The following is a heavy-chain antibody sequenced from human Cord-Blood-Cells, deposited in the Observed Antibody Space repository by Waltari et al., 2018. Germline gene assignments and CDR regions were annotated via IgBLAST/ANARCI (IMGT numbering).Heavy chain of an antibody. CDR2: ISWNSGSI. V-gene: IGHV3-9*01. Sequence: EVQLVESGGGLVQPGRSLRLSCAASGFTFDDYAMHWVRQDPGKGLEWVSGISWNSGSIGYADSVKGRFTISRDNAKNSLYLQMNSLRAEDTALYYCAKDRGYSGYDPFDYWGQGTLVTVSS. J-gene: IGHJ4*02. CDR1: GFTFDDYA. CDR3: AKDRGYSGYDPFDY. D-gene: IGHD5-12*01.